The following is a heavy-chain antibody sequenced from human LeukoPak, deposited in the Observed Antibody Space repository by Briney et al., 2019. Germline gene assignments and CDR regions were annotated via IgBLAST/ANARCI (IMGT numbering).Heavy chain of an antibody. J-gene: IGHJ4*02. V-gene: IGHV4-39*01. CDR1: GGSISSSSYY. D-gene: IGHD3-22*01. CDR2: IYYSGST. Sequence: PSETLSLTCTVSGGSISSSSYYWGWVRQPPGKGLEWIGSIYYSGSTYYNPSLKSRVTISVDTSKNQFSLKLSSVTAADTAVYYCARLRDSSGYYPPYFDYWGQGTLVTVSS. CDR3: ARLRDSSGYYPPYFDY.